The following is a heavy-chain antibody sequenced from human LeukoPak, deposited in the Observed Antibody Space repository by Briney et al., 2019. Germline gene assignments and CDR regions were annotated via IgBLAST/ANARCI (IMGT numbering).Heavy chain of an antibody. D-gene: IGHD3-22*01. J-gene: IGHJ4*02. Sequence: SVKVSCKASGGTFSSYAISWVRQAPGQGLEWMGRIIPILGIANYAQKFQGRVTITADKSTSTAYMELSSLRSEDTAVYYCARHYDSSGYPVYYFDYWGQGTLVTVSS. V-gene: IGHV1-69*04. CDR3: ARHYDSSGYPVYYFDY. CDR1: GGTFSSYA. CDR2: IIPILGIA.